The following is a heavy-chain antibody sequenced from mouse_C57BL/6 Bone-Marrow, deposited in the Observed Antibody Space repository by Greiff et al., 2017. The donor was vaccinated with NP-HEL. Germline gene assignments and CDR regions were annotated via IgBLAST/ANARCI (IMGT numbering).Heavy chain of an antibody. J-gene: IGHJ2*01. CDR3: ARWIYYYGSSPSYFDY. CDR2: IYPGDGDT. CDR1: GYAFSSSW. V-gene: IGHV1-82*01. D-gene: IGHD1-1*01. Sequence: VHLVESGPELVKPGASVKISCKASGYAFSSSWMNWVKQRPGKGLEWIGRIYPGDGDTNYNGKFKGKATLTADKSSSTAYMQLSSLTSEDSAVYFCARWIYYYGSSPSYFDYWGQGTTLTVSS.